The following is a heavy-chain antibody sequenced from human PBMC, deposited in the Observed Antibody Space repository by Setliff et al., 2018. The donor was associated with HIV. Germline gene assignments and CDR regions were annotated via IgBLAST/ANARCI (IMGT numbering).Heavy chain of an antibody. V-gene: IGHV4-4*07. CDR3: ARVHIVPYCMDV. CDR1: GGSTGSYY. D-gene: IGHD2-21*01. CDR2: IYTTGST. Sequence: SETLSLTCTVSGGSTGSYYWTWIRQPAGKGLEWIGRIYTTGSTHFNPSLNSRVTMSLDKSKNQVSLKLYSVTAADTAVYFCARVHIVPYCMDVWGKGTTVTVSS. J-gene: IGHJ6*03.